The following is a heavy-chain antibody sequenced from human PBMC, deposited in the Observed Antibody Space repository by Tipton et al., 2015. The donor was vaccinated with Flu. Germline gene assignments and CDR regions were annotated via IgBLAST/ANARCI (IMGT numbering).Heavy chain of an antibody. CDR2: IYRSGST. CDR1: GYSISSGFY. V-gene: IGHV4-38-2*02. J-gene: IGHJ4*02. D-gene: IGHD5-24*01. CDR3: ARGDGYNFDY. Sequence: TLSLTCTVSGYSISSGFYWGWIRQPPGKGLEWIGNIYRSGSTFYNPSLKSRVTISVDTSKNQFSLKLSSVTAADTAVYYCARGDGYNFDYWGEGILVTVAS.